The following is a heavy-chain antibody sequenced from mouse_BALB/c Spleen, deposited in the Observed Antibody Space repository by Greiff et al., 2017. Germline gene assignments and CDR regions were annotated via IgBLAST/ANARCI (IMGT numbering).Heavy chain of an antibody. D-gene: IGHD2-1*01. CDR2: ILPGSGST. V-gene: IGHV1-9*01. Sequence: VQLQQSGAELMKPGASVKISCKATGYTFSSYWIEWVKQRPGHGLEWIGEILPGSGSTNYNEKFKGKATFTADTSSNTAYMQLSSLTSEDSAVYYCARGDYGNYVGYAMDYWGQGTSVTVSS. J-gene: IGHJ4*01. CDR1: GYTFSSYW. CDR3: ARGDYGNYVGYAMDY.